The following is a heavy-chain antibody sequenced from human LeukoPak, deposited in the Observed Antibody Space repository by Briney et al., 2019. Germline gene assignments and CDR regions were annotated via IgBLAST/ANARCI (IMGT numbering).Heavy chain of an antibody. CDR3: ARDLGSSSWYFRSWFDP. J-gene: IGHJ5*02. CDR2: INPNSGGT. CDR1: GYTFTGYY. Sequence: ASVKVSCKASGYTFTGYYMHWVRQAPGQGLEWMGWINPNSGGTNYAQKFQGWVTMTRDTSISTAYMELSRLRSDDTAVYYCARDLGSSSWYFRSWFDPWGQGTLVTVSS. V-gene: IGHV1-2*04. D-gene: IGHD6-13*01.